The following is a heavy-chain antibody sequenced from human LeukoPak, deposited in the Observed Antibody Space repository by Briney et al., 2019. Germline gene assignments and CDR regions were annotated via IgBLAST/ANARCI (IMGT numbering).Heavy chain of an antibody. Sequence: PGGSLRLSCAASGFSFSSYWMSWVRQAPGKGLEWVANIKQDGSEKYYVDSVKGRFTISRDNARNSLYLQMNSLRAEDTAVYYCARDLGGYSSSWYYVYYFDYWGQGTLVTVSS. CDR3: ARDLGGYSSSWYYVYYFDY. CDR1: GFSFSSYW. J-gene: IGHJ4*02. V-gene: IGHV3-7*01. D-gene: IGHD6-13*01. CDR2: IKQDGSEK.